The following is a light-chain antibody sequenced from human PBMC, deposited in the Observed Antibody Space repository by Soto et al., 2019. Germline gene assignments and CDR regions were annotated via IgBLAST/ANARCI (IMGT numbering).Light chain of an antibody. V-gene: IGKV1-5*03. CDR2: KAS. Sequence: EILMTQAPTTLSLSLIDRGTITFRASQSISSWLAWYQQKPGKAPNLLIYKASTLQSGVPSRFSGSGSGPEFTLTITSLQPDDFATYYCQQDNIYTGEFARGTKVEI. CDR1: QSISSW. J-gene: IGKJ4*02. CDR3: QQDNIYTGE.